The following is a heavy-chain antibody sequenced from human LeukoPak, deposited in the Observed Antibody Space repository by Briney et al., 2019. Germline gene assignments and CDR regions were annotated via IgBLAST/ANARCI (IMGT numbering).Heavy chain of an antibody. Sequence: GGSLRLSCAASGFTFDDYGMSWVRQAPGKGLEWVSGINWNGGSTAYADSVKGRFTISRDNAKNSLYLQMNSLRAEDTALYYCARGGCSSTSCSSDYYYFYMDVGGKGTTVSVPS. D-gene: IGHD2-2*01. CDR1: GFTFDDYG. CDR3: ARGGCSSTSCSSDYYYFYMDV. V-gene: IGHV3-20*04. CDR2: INWNGGST. J-gene: IGHJ6*03.